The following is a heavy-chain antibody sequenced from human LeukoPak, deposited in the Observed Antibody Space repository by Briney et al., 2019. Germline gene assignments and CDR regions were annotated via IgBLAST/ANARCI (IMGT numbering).Heavy chain of an antibody. CDR1: GYTFTSYY. V-gene: IGHV1-46*01. CDR3: ARWRGGSVWFDP. CDR2: INPSGGSS. J-gene: IGHJ5*02. Sequence: ASVKVSCKASGYTFTSYYIHWVRQAPGQGLEWMGIINPSGGSSTYAQKFHARVTMTRDTSTSTVYMELSSLRSKDTAVYFCARWRGGSVWFDPWGQGTLVTVSS. D-gene: IGHD2-15*01.